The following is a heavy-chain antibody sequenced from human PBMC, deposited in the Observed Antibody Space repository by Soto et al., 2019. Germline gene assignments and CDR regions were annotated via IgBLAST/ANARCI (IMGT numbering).Heavy chain of an antibody. CDR2: ISYDGSNK. D-gene: IGHD1-26*01. V-gene: IGHV3-30-3*01. J-gene: IGHJ6*04. CDR3: ARDRAGGDYYCYGMDV. CDR1: GFTFSSYA. Sequence: QVQLVESGGGVVQPGRSLRLSCAASGFTFSSYAMHWVRQAPGKGLEWVAVISYDGSNKYYADSVKGRFTISRDNSKNSLYLQLTGVRAEDKAVYYGARDRAGGDYYCYGMDVWGKGTTVTVSS.